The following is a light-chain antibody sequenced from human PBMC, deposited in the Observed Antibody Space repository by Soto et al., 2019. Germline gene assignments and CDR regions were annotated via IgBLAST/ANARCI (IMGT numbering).Light chain of an antibody. CDR2: DAS. CDR3: QQRSNWTT. J-gene: IGKJ3*01. V-gene: IGKV3-11*01. CDR1: QSVSSY. Sequence: EIVLTQSPATLSLSPGERATLSCRASQSVSSYLAWYQQKPGQAPRLLIYDASNRATGIPARFSGSGSGTDFTLTSSSLEPEDFEVYYCQQRSNWTTLGPGTKVDIK.